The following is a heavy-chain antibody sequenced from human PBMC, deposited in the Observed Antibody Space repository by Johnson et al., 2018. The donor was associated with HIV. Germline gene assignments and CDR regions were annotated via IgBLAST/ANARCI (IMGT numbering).Heavy chain of an antibody. CDR2: ISFDGSNK. V-gene: IGHV3-30*18. J-gene: IGHJ3*01. CDR3: ANLQSSDFPYAFDV. Sequence: QVQLVESGGGVVQPGRSLRVSCAASGFTFSSYGMHWVRQAPGQGLEWVALISFDGSNKYYADPVKVRFTISRDNSKNTVYLQMSSLRAEDTAVYYCANLQSSDFPYAFDVWGQGTMVTVSS. CDR1: GFTFSSYG. D-gene: IGHD4-11*01.